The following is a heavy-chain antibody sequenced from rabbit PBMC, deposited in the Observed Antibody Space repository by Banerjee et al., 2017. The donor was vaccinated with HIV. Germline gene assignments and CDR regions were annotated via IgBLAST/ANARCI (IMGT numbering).Heavy chain of an antibody. Sequence: QEQLEESGGDLVKPEGSLTLTCTASGFSFSSSYYMCWVRQAPGKGLEWIACIGADSSAFTYGASWAKGRFTISKTSSTTVTLQMTSLTAVDTATYFCAKSAYGGSYVAYAFTRLDLWGPGTLVTVS. V-gene: IGHV1S45*01. D-gene: IGHD8-1*01. CDR1: GFSFSSSYY. CDR3: AKSAYGGSYVAYAFTRLDL. J-gene: IGHJ3*01. CDR2: IGADSSAFT.